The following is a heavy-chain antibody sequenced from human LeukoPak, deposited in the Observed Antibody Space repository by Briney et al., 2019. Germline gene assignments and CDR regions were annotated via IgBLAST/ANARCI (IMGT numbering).Heavy chain of an antibody. D-gene: IGHD4-23*01. CDR1: GDSISSGDYY. CDR2: ISSSGNT. CDR3: AREKNGNEPFDY. Sequence: PSETLSLTCTVSGDSISSGDYYWSWIRQPAGKGLEWIGRISSSGNTYYNPSLKSRVTISVDTSKNQFSLKVSSVTAADTAVYYCAREKNGNEPFDYWGQGTLVTVSS. V-gene: IGHV4-61*02. J-gene: IGHJ4*02.